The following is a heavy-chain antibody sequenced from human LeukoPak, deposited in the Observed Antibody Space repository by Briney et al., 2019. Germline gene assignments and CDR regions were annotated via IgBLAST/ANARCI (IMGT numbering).Heavy chain of an antibody. J-gene: IGHJ4*02. V-gene: IGHV1-69*01. CDR3: ARDSIDYSCTSCNRGLYYFDY. D-gene: IGHD2-2*02. CDR2: IIPIFGTA. Sequence: SVKVSCKASGGTFSSYTISWVRPAPGQGLEWMGGIIPIFGTANYAQKFQGRVTITADESTSTAYMEVSSLRSEDTAVYYCARDSIDYSCTSCNRGLYYFDYWGQGTLVTVSS. CDR1: GGTFSSYT.